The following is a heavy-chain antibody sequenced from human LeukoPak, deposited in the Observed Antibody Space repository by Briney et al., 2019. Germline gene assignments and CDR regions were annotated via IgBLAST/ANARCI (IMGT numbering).Heavy chain of an antibody. D-gene: IGHD6-19*01. J-gene: IGHJ4*02. CDR2: TYYRSKWYN. CDR3: ARGMAVTGYYFDY. V-gene: IGHV6-1*01. Sequence: SQTLSLTCAISGDSVSSNSVAWNWIRQSPSRGLEWLGRTYYRSKWYNDYAVSVKGRITINPDTSKNQFSLQLNSVTPEDTAVYYCARGMAVTGYYFDYWGQGTLVTVSS. CDR1: GDSVSSNSVA.